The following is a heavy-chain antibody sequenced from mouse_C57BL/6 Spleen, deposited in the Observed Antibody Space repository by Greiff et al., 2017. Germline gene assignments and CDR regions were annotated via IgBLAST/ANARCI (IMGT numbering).Heavy chain of an antibody. V-gene: IGHV3-6*01. CDR1: GYSITSGYY. J-gene: IGHJ2*01. Sequence: ESGPGLVKPSQSLSLTCSVTGYSITSGYYWNWIRQFPGNNLEWMGYISYDGSNNYNPSLKNRISITRDTSKNQFFLKLNSVTTEDTATYYCARGGIYFDYWGQGTTLTVSS. CDR2: ISYDGSN. CDR3: ARGGIYFDY.